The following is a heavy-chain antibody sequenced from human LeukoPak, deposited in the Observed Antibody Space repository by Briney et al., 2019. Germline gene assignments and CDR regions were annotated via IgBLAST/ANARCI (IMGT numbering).Heavy chain of an antibody. J-gene: IGHJ5*02. CDR2: ISGSGGST. CDR3: AKDRGVIVPAGMAT. D-gene: IGHD2-2*01. CDR1: GFTFNNYA. Sequence: GGSLRLSCAASGFTFNNYAMSWVRQAPGKGLEWVSVISGSGGSTYYADSVRGRFTISRDNSKNTLYLQMNSLRAEETAVYYCAKDRGVIVPAGMATWGQGTLVTVSS. V-gene: IGHV3-23*01.